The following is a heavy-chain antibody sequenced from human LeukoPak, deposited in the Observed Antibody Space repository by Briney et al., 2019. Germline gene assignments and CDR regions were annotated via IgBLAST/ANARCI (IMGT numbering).Heavy chain of an antibody. CDR3: ARGGLISLANTPLGAFDI. J-gene: IGHJ3*02. CDR2: IYHSGST. Sequence: SETLSLTCTVSGDSISSGDYYWSWIRQPPGKGLEWIGSIYHSGSTYYNPSLKSRVTISVDTSKNQFSLQLNSVTPEDTAMYYCARGGLISLANTPLGAFDIWGQGTMVSVSS. CDR1: GDSISSGDYY. D-gene: IGHD3/OR15-3a*01. V-gene: IGHV4-38-2*02.